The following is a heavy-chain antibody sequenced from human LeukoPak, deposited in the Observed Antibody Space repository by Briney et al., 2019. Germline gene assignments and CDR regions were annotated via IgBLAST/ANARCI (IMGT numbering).Heavy chain of an antibody. CDR3: ARPGPATSYYYDSSGYYSPSFLYYFDY. CDR2: IYYSGST. Sequence: PSETLSLTCTVSGGSISSSSYYWGWIRQPPGKGLEWIGSIYYSGSTYYNPSLKSRVTISVDTSKNQFSLELSSVTAADTAVYYCARPGPATSYYYDSSGYYSPSFLYYFDYWGQGTLVTVSS. D-gene: IGHD3-22*01. CDR1: GGSISSSSYY. J-gene: IGHJ4*02. V-gene: IGHV4-39*01.